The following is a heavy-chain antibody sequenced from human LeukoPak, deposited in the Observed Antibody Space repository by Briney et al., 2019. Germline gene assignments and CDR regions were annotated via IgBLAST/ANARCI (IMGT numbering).Heavy chain of an antibody. CDR3: ARQKFEYSSSLTGFDY. CDR2: IYYSGST. V-gene: IGHV4-59*08. CDR1: GGSISSYY. J-gene: IGHJ4*02. Sequence: SETLSLTSTVSGGSISSYYWSWIRQPPGKGLEWIGYIYYSGSTSYNPSLKSRVTISVDTSKNQFSLKLSSVTAADTAVYYRARQKFEYSSSLTGFDYWGQGTLVTVSS. D-gene: IGHD6-6*01.